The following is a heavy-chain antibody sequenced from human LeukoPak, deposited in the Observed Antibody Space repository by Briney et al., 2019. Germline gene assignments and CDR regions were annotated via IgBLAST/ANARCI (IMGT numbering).Heavy chain of an antibody. J-gene: IGHJ4*02. D-gene: IGHD2-15*01. CDR3: AKDPSGAATTFDY. CDR1: GFSFSTSS. V-gene: IGHV3-30*02. Sequence: GGSLRLSCAASGFSFSTSSMNWVRQAPGKGLEWVAFIRYDGSNKYYADSVKGRFTVSRDNSKNTLYLQMNSLRSEDTAVYYCAKDPSGAATTFDYWGQGTLVTVSS. CDR2: IRYDGSNK.